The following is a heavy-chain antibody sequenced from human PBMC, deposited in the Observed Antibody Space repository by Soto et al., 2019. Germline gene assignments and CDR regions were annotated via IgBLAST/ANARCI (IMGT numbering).Heavy chain of an antibody. Sequence: SETLSLTCTVSGGSISSGGYYWSWIRQHPGKGLEWIGYIYYSGSTYYNPSLKSRVTISVDTSKNQFSLKLSSVTAADTAVYYCARDRLYWFDYWGQGTLVTVSS. J-gene: IGHJ4*02. CDR2: IYYSGST. CDR3: ARDRLYWFDY. V-gene: IGHV4-31*03. D-gene: IGHD2-15*01. CDR1: GGSISSGGYY.